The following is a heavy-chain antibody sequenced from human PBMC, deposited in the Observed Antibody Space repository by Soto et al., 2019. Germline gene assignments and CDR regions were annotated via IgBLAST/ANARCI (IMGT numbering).Heavy chain of an antibody. V-gene: IGHV1-18*01. D-gene: IGHD3-22*01. Sequence: QVQLVQSGAEVKKPGASVKVSCKAFGYTFTSYGINCVRQAPGQGLEWMGWISAYNGNTNYAQKLQGRVTMTTDTSTSTAYMELRSLRSDDTAVYYCARDYYDRSGYYLAYFDYWGQGTLVTVSS. J-gene: IGHJ4*02. CDR1: GYTFTSYG. CDR3: ARDYYDRSGYYLAYFDY. CDR2: ISAYNGNT.